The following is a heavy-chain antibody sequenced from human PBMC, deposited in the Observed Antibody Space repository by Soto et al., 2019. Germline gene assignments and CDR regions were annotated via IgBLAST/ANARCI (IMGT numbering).Heavy chain of an antibody. Sequence: EVQLVESGGGLVQPGESLRLSCVASGFTFSNYWMHWVRQAPGKGLVWVSRIKSDGSSTNYADSVKGRFTSSRDNAKNTLYLQLNSLRVEDTAVYYCARGNYGMDVWGQGTTVTVSS. CDR3: ARGNYGMDV. CDR1: GFTFSNYW. CDR2: IKSDGSST. V-gene: IGHV3-74*01. J-gene: IGHJ6*02.